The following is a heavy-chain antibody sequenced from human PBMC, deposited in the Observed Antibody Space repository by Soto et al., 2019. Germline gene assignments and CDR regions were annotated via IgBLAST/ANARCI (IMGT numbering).Heavy chain of an antibody. CDR1: GGSFSGYY. CDR2: INHSGST. Sequence: SETLSLTCAVYGGSFSGYYWSWIRQPPGKGLEWIGEINHSGSTNYNPSLKSRVTISVDTSKNQFSLKLSSVTAADTAVYYCARERQSEDIVVVVAAPIDYYTDVWGKGTTVTVSS. CDR3: ARERQSEDIVVVVAAPIDYYTDV. D-gene: IGHD2-15*01. J-gene: IGHJ6*03. V-gene: IGHV4-34*01.